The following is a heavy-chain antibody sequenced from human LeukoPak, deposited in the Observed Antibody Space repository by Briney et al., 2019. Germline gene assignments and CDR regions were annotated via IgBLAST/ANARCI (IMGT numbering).Heavy chain of an antibody. V-gene: IGHV3-48*02. CDR1: GFTFSSYS. J-gene: IGHJ4*02. CDR2: IIARSGTI. CDR3: ARTLTGMAVAGPKGFDY. Sequence: PGESMRLSCAASGFTFSSYSMDWVRQAPGKGLEWVSYIIARSGTIYYADSVKGRFTISRDNAKNSLYLQMSSLRDEDTAVYYCARTLTGMAVAGPKGFDYWGQGSLVTVS. D-gene: IGHD6-19*01.